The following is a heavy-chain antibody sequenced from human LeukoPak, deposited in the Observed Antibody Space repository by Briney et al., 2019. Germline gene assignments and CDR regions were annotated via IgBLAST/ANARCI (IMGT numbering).Heavy chain of an antibody. Sequence: PSETLSLTCTVSGGSISSSFYYWGWIRQPPGKGLEWIGEIYHSGSTNYNPSLKSRVTISVDKSKNQFSLKLSSVTAADTAVYYCARVCRFRSGSYYFDYWGQGTLVTVSS. CDR1: GGSISSSFYY. CDR2: IYHSGST. V-gene: IGHV4-39*07. D-gene: IGHD1-26*01. CDR3: ARVCRFRSGSYYFDY. J-gene: IGHJ4*02.